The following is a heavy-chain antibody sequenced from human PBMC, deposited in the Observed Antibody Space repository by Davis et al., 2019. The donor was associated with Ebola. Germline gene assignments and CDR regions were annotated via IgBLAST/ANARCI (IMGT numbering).Heavy chain of an antibody. D-gene: IGHD2-2*01. CDR3: AREPTEYCSSTSCYLYYYYGMDV. Sequence: GESLKISCAASGFTFSSYEMNWVRQAPGKGLEWVSYISSSGSTIYYADSVKGRFTISRDNAKNSLYLQMNSLRAEDTAVYYCAREPTEYCSSTSCYLYYYYGMDVWGQGTTVTVSS. J-gene: IGHJ6*02. CDR2: ISSSGSTI. CDR1: GFTFSSYE. V-gene: IGHV3-48*03.